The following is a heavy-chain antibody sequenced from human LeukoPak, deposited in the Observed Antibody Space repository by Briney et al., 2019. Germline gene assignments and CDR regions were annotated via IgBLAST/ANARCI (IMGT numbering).Heavy chain of an antibody. CDR1: GFTFSSYA. CDR3: ARDRKLELRLFCYMDV. CDR2: ISYDGSNK. Sequence: PGRSLRLSCAASGFTFSSYAMHWVRQAPGKGLEWVAVISYDGSNKYYADSVKGRFTISRDNSKNTLYLQMNSLRPEDTAVYYCARDRKLELRLFCYMDVWGKGTTVTVSS. V-gene: IGHV3-30*04. D-gene: IGHD1-7*01. J-gene: IGHJ6*03.